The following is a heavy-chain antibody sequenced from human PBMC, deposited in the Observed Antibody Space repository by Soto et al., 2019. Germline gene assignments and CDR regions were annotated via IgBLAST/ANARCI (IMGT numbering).Heavy chain of an antibody. J-gene: IGHJ4*02. CDR2: IKEDGRLK. D-gene: IGHD2-2*02. V-gene: IGHV3-7*01. Sequence: DVQLVESGGGLVQPGGSLRLSCAASGFYITNYWMTWVRQAPGKGPEWVANIKEDGRLKFYVDSVRGRFTISRDNAKNSVYLGMSRLIAEDTAVYYCVRDSYTAHWHTAGEDYWGQGTLVTVSS. CDR3: VRDSYTAHWHTAGEDY. CDR1: GFYITNYW.